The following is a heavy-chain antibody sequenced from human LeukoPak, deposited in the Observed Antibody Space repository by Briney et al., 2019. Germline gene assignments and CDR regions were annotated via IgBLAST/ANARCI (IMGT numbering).Heavy chain of an antibody. CDR2: IYPGDSDT. CDR3: ARAPGYCSSTSCPWFDY. Sequence: GESLKISCKGSGYSFTSYWIGWVRQMPGKGLEWMGIIYPGDSDTRYSPSFQGQVTISADKSISTAYLQWSSLKASDTAMYYCARAPGYCSSTSCPWFDYWGQGTLVTVSS. D-gene: IGHD2-2*01. J-gene: IGHJ4*02. V-gene: IGHV5-51*01. CDR1: GYSFTSYW.